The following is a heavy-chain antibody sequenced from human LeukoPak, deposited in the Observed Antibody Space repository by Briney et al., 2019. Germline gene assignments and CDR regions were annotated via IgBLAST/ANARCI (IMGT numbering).Heavy chain of an antibody. CDR2: IYHSGST. CDR3: ARETYSGYDVTSHLGY. CDR1: GGPITSRSHY. J-gene: IGHJ4*02. V-gene: IGHV4-39*07. Sequence: PSETLSLTCTVSGGPITSRSHYWTWIRQPPGKGLEWIGSIYHSGSTYYNPSLKSRVTISVDTSKNQFSLKLSSVTAADTAVYYCARETYSGYDVTSHLGYWGQGTLVTVSP. D-gene: IGHD5-12*01.